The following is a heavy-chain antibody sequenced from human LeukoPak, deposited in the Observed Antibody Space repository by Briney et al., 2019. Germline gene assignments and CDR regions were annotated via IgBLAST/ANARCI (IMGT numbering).Heavy chain of an antibody. V-gene: IGHV3-9*01. CDR1: GFTFDDHG. J-gene: IGHJ1*01. CDR2: ISWNSGSI. CDR3: AKDQRPSPEYFQH. Sequence: GGSLRLSCAASGFTFDDHGMHWVRQGPGKGLEWVSGISWNSGSIGYADSVKGRFTISRDNAKNSLYLQMNSLRAEDTALYYCAKDQRPSPEYFQHWGQGTLVTVSS.